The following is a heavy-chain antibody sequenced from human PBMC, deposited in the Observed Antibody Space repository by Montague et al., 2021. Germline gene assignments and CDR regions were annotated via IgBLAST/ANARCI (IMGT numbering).Heavy chain of an antibody. CDR1: GGSFSGYY. CDR2: INHSGST. V-gene: IGHV4-34*01. CDR3: ARRGVVTGWFDP. D-gene: IGHD2-21*02. Sequence: SETLSLTCTVYGGSFSGYYWSWICQSPGKGLEWIGEINHSGSTNYNPPLKSRVTISVDTSKNQFSLKLSSVTAADTAVYYCARRGVVTGWFDPWGQGTLVAVSS. J-gene: IGHJ5*02.